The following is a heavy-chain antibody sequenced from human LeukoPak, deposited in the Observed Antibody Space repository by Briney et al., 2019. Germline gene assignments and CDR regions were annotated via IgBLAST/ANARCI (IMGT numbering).Heavy chain of an antibody. J-gene: IGHJ5*02. CDR1: GGSINSGGYY. V-gene: IGHV4-31*03. Sequence: PSETLSLTCTVSGGSINSGGYYWSWIRQHPGKGLEWIGYIYYSGSTYYNPSLKSRVTISVDTSKNQFSLTLSSVTAADTAVYYCARTLRYFDWSVYWFDLWGQGTLVTVSS. CDR3: ARTLRYFDWSVYWFDL. D-gene: IGHD3-9*01. CDR2: IYYSGST.